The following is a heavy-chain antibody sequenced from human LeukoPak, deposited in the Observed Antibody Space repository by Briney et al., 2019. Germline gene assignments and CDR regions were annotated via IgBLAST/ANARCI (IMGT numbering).Heavy chain of an antibody. CDR2: IYTSGST. J-gene: IGHJ6*02. D-gene: IGHD5-12*01. V-gene: IGHV4-4*07. CDR3: ARGEWLRYGYYYGMDV. CDR1: GGSISSYY. Sequence: MTSETLSLTCTVSGGSISSYYWSWIRQPAGKGLEWIGRIYTSGSTNYNSSPKSRVTMSVDTSKNQFSLKLSSVTAADTAVYYCARGEWLRYGYYYGMDVWGQGTTVTVSS.